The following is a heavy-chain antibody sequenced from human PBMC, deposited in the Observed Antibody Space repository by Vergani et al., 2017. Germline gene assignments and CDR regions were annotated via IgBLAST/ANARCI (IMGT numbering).Heavy chain of an antibody. V-gene: IGHV5-10-1*03. J-gene: IGHJ3*02. D-gene: IGHD6-19*01. Sequence: EVQLVQSGAEVKKPGESLRISCKGSGYSFTSYWISWVRQMPGKGLEWMGRTDPSDSYTNYSPSFQGHVTISADKSISTAYLQWSSLKASDTAMYYCARRGGSGRPPFYAFDIWGQGTMVTVSS. CDR1: GYSFTSYW. CDR3: ARRGGSGRPPFYAFDI. CDR2: TDPSDSYT.